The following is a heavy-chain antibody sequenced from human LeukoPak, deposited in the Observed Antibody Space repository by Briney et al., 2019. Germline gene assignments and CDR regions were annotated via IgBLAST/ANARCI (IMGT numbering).Heavy chain of an antibody. D-gene: IGHD1-14*01. CDR2: IKSDGKT. CDR3: ARGVEPLAANTLAY. CDR1: GFTFSRYW. J-gene: IGHJ4*02. V-gene: IGHV3-74*01. Sequence: GGSLRLSCEASGFTFSRYWMHWVRQAPGKGLVWVSRIKSDGKTNYADSVQGRFTISRDNSKNTLYLEMNSLSPDDTAVYYCARGVEPLAANTLAYWGQGTLVTVSS.